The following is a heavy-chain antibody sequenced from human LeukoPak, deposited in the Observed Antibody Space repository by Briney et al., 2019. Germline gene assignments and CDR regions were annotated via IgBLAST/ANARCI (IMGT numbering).Heavy chain of an antibody. Sequence: SETLSLTCTVSGGSVSDYYWSWIRQSPGKGLEWIGYIYYTGSSSYNPSLRSRVTISADTSKNQFSLKLSSVTAADTAVYYCASGGAETTVTTTEFDPWGQGTLVTVSS. D-gene: IGHD4-11*01. CDR1: GGSVSDYY. CDR2: IYYTGSS. V-gene: IGHV4-59*02. J-gene: IGHJ5*02. CDR3: ASGGAETTVTTTEFDP.